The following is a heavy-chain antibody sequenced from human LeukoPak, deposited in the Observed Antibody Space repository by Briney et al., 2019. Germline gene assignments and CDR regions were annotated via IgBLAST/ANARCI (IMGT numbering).Heavy chain of an antibody. CDR2: ISPGSDYT. CDR1: GFTFSGYF. J-gene: IGHJ4*02. Sequence: GGSLRLSCAASGFTFSGYFMNWIRQAPGKGLEWVSYISPGSDYTNYADSVKGRFTISRDNAKNSLYLQMNSLRAEDTAVYYCARAYSRESGYDFVFENWGQGTLVSVSS. V-gene: IGHV3-11*06. CDR3: ARAYSRESGYDFVFEN. D-gene: IGHD5-12*01.